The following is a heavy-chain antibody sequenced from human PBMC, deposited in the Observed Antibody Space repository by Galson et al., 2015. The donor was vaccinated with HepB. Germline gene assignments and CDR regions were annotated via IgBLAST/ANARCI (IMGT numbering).Heavy chain of an antibody. CDR1: GGSVSSGGYS. D-gene: IGHD6-13*01. Sequence: ILSLTCAVSGGSVSSGGYSWSWIRRPPGKGLEWIGYIHHSGSTYYNPSLNSRVTISVDRSKNQFSLKLTSVTAADTAVYYCARCPISAAGSYWFDYWGQGTLVTVSS. CDR2: IHHSGST. CDR3: ARCPISAAGSYWFDY. V-gene: IGHV4-30-2*01. J-gene: IGHJ4*02.